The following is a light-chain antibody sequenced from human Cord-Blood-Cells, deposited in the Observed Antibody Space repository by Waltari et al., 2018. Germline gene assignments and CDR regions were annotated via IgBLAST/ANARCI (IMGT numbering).Light chain of an antibody. CDR3: CSYAGSSTWV. J-gene: IGLJ3*02. Sequence: QSALTQPASVSGSPGQSITISCPGTSSDVGRYTLVSWYQQHPSKAPKLMIYEVSKRPSGVSNRFSGSKSGNTASLTISGLQAEDEADYYCCSYAGSSTWVFGGGTKLTVL. V-gene: IGLV2-23*02. CDR2: EVS. CDR1: SSDVGRYTL.